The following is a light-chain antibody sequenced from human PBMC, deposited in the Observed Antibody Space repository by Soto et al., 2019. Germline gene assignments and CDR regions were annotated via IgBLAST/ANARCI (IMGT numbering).Light chain of an antibody. Sequence: DIQMTQSPSSLSASVGDRVTITCRASRTIAGYVNWYQQRPGEAPNLMIYAASSLQSGVPSRFRGSGSGTDCTLTINSLQPEDVATFYCQQTYSTPGTFGQGTKVDIK. CDR2: AAS. V-gene: IGKV1-39*01. J-gene: IGKJ1*01. CDR1: RTIAGY. CDR3: QQTYSTPGT.